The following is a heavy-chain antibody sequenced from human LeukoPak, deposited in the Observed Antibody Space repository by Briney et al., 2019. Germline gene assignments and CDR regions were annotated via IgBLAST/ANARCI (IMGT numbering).Heavy chain of an antibody. D-gene: IGHD3-3*01. Sequence: SVKVSCKASGGTFSSYAISWVRQAPGQGLEWMGGIIPIFGTANYAQKFQGRVTITADESTSTAYRELSSLRSEDTAVYYCARGKRITIFGVVIYRAFDIWGQGTMVTVSS. V-gene: IGHV1-69*01. CDR2: IIPIFGTA. CDR3: ARGKRITIFGVVIYRAFDI. CDR1: GGTFSSYA. J-gene: IGHJ3*02.